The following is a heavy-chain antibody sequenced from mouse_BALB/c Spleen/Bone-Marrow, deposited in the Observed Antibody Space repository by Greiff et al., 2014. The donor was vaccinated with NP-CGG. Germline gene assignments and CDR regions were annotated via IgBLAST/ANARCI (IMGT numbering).Heavy chain of an antibody. V-gene: IGHV1S56*01. Sequence: VKLMESGPELVKPGALVKISCKASGYTFTSYDINWVKQRPGQGLEWIGWIYPGDGSTKYNEKFKGKATPTADKSSSTAYMQLSSLTSENSAVYFCARSGDSSGYGFAYWGQRTLVTVSA. CDR3: ARSGDSSGYGFAY. J-gene: IGHJ3*01. CDR2: IYPGDGST. CDR1: GYTFTSYD. D-gene: IGHD3-2*01.